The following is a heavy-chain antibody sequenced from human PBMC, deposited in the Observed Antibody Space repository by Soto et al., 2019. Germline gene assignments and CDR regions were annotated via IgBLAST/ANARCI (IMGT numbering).Heavy chain of an antibody. CDR2: ISYDGSNK. CDR3: AKEGCISTSCYTYYYYYGMDV. V-gene: IGHV3-30*18. D-gene: IGHD2-2*02. J-gene: IGHJ6*02. Sequence: QVQLVESGGGVVQPGRSLRLSCAASGFTFSSYGMHWVRQAPGKGLEWVAVISYDGSNKYYADSVKGRFTISRDNSKNTLYLQMNSLRAEDTAVYHCAKEGCISTSCYTYYYYYGMDVWCQGTTVTVSS. CDR1: GFTFSSYG.